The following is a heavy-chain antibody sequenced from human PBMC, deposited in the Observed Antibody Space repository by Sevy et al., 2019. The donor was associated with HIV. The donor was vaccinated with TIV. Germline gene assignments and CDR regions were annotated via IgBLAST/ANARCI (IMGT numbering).Heavy chain of an antibody. CDR3: ARGKHVSDYYGSFDY. V-gene: IGHV3-53*01. CDR1: GLSVSDNF. J-gene: IGHJ4*02. Sequence: GGSLRLSCAASGLSVSDNFMSWVRQAPGKGLEWVSVIYIGHNTYYADSVKGRFTISRDNAKSTLYLQMNSLRVEDTAVYYCARGKHVSDYYGSFDYWGQGTLVTVSS. CDR2: IYIGHNT. D-gene: IGHD3-3*01.